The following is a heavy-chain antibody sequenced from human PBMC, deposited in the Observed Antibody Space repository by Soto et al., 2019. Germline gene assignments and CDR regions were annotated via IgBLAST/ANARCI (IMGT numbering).Heavy chain of an antibody. CDR1: GGSFSGYY. CDR2: INHSGST. D-gene: IGHD3-3*01. V-gene: IGHV4-34*01. CDR3: ARGLSQVLRFLEWLSYDWFDP. Sequence: NPSETLSLTCAVYGGSFSGYYWSWIRQPPGKGLEWIGEINHSGSTNYNPSLKSRVTISVDTSKNQFSLKLSSVTAADTAVYYCARGLSQVLRFLEWLSYDWFDPWGQGTLVTVSS. J-gene: IGHJ5*02.